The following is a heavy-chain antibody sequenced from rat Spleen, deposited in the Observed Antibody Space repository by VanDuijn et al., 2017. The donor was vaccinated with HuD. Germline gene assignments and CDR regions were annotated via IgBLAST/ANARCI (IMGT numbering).Heavy chain of an antibody. Sequence: QVQLKESGPGLVQPSQTLSLTCTVSGFSLTSNSVHWVRQPPGKGLEWMGGIWGDGSTDYNSALRSRLSINRDTSKSQVFLKINSLQTDDTAIYFCTRSEGSYYYDGTYYYPFAYWGQGTLVTVSS. V-gene: IGHV2-1*01. CDR3: TRSEGSYYYDGTYYYPFAY. CDR2: IWGDGST. J-gene: IGHJ3*01. CDR1: GFSLTSNS. D-gene: IGHD1-12*02.